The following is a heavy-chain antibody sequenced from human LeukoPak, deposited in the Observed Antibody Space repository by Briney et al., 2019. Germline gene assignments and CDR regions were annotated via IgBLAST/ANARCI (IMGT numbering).Heavy chain of an antibody. CDR1: GFSFSKSS. V-gene: IGHV3-21*06. CDR3: ASYTLWYGDS. CDR2: ISIGSSPYT. Sequence: PGGYLSLSCAASGFSFSKSSMLWLRQAPGKGLEWVSSISIGSSPYTYNADSLKGRFTISRDNAKNSVCLQMNSLRSEDTAGYYCASYTLWYGDSWGQGTLVTVSS. J-gene: IGHJ4*02. D-gene: IGHD3-10*01.